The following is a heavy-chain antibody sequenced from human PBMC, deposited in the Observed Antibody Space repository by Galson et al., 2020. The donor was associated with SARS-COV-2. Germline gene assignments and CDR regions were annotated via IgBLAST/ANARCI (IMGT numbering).Heavy chain of an antibody. J-gene: IGHJ4*02. CDR3: ARDLVGSGYYGIDY. CDR2: IWYDGSNK. V-gene: IGHV3-33*01. CDR1: GFTFSSYG. Sequence: GESLKISCAASGFTFSSYGMHWVRQAPGKGLEWVAVIWYDGSNKYYADSVKGRFTISRDNSKNTLYLQMNSLRAEDTAVYYCARDLVGSGYYGIDYWGQGTLVTVSS. D-gene: IGHD3-3*01.